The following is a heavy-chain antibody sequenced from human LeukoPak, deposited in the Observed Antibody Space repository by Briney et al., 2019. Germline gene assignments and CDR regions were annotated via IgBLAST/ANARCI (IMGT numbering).Heavy chain of an antibody. D-gene: IGHD1-7*01. Sequence: SETLSLTCTVSGDSINTSYWTWVRQPVGNAMQWIGRVSASGSTSYNPSLKSRVIMSVDVSKNQLSLNLTSVTDADTAVYFCAKDLSRQRRGLNYGPWFDPWGRGTLVTVPS. J-gene: IGHJ5*02. CDR3: AKDLSRQRRGLNYGPWFDP. CDR1: GDSINTSY. CDR2: VSASGST. V-gene: IGHV4-4*07.